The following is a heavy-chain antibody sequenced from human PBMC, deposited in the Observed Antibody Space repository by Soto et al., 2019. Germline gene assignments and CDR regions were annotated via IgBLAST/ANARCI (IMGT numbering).Heavy chain of an antibody. Sequence: PSETLSLTCAVSSGSISSSNWWSWVRQPPGKGLEWIGEIYHSGSTNYNPSLKSRVTISVDKSKNQFSLKLSSVTAADTAVYYCARSGKRPYYDLWSGYSPRPTYYFDYWGQGTLVTVSS. V-gene: IGHV4-4*02. CDR3: ARSGKRPYYDLWSGYSPRPTYYFDY. D-gene: IGHD3-3*01. CDR2: IYHSGST. J-gene: IGHJ4*02. CDR1: SGSISSSNW.